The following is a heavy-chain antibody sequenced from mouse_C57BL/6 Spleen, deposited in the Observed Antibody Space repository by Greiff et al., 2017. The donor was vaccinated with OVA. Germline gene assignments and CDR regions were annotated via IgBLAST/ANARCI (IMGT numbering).Heavy chain of an antibody. V-gene: IGHV1-82*01. CDR3: ARSKLTGTGAMDY. CDR2: IYPGDGDT. D-gene: IGHD4-1*01. J-gene: IGHJ4*01. CDR1: GYAFSSSW. Sequence: QVQLQQSGPELVKPGASVKISCKASGYAFSSSWMNWVKQRPGKGLEWIGRIYPGDGDTNYNGKFKGKATLTADKSSSTAYMQLSSLTSEDSAVYFCARSKLTGTGAMDYWGQGTSVTVSS.